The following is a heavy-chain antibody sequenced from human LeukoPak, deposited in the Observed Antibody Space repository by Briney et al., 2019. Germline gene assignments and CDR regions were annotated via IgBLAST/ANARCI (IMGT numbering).Heavy chain of an antibody. J-gene: IGHJ4*02. Sequence: SETLSLTCIVSGDSISSGSYYWSWIRQPAGKGLEWIGRIYTSGSTNYNPSLKSRVTISVDTSKNQFSLKLSSVTAADTAVYYCGREAYYYDSSGNDCWGQGTLVTVSS. CDR2: IYTSGST. CDR3: GREAYYYDSSGNDC. CDR1: GDSISSGSYY. V-gene: IGHV4-61*02. D-gene: IGHD3-22*01.